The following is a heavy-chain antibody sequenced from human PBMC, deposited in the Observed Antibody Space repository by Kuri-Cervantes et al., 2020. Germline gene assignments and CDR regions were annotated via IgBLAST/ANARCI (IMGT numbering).Heavy chain of an antibody. Sequence: SETLSLTCTVSGGSISSYYWSWIRQPPGKGLEWIGYIYYSGSTNYNPSLKSRVTISVDTSKNQFSLKLSSVTAADTAVYYCARVEEYYYDSSGYLDAFDIWGQGTMVTVSS. J-gene: IGHJ3*02. D-gene: IGHD3-22*01. CDR3: ARVEEYYYDSSGYLDAFDI. CDR1: GGSISSYY. CDR2: IYYSGST. V-gene: IGHV4-59*01.